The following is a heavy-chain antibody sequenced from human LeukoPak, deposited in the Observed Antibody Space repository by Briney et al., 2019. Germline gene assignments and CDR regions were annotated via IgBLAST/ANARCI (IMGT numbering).Heavy chain of an antibody. CDR3: AREMEGDYGSGTFFDL. CDR1: EFVFSDYY. CDR2: VSDSGSTI. J-gene: IGHJ4*02. Sequence: GGSLRLSCAASEFVFSDYYMSWIRQAPGKGLEWVSYVSDSGSTIYYADSVKGRFTISRDNVKNSLYLQMNGLRAEDTAVYYCAREMEGDYGSGTFFDLWGQGNMVTVSS. V-gene: IGHV3-11*01. D-gene: IGHD3-10*01.